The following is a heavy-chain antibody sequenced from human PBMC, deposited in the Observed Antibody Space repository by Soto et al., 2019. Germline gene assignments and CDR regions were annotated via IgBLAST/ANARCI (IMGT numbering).Heavy chain of an antibody. Sequence: VQLVESGGGVVQPGRSLRLPCAASGFTFKTYGMHWVRQAPGKGLEWVAVIWYDGNKKFYADSVKGRFTISRDNSKDMLYLQMNSLRPEDTAVYYCARGNLIVGWFDPWGQGTLVTVSS. CDR1: GFTFKTYG. J-gene: IGHJ5*01. D-gene: IGHD2-15*01. V-gene: IGHV3-33*01. CDR2: IWYDGNKK. CDR3: ARGNLIVGWFDP.